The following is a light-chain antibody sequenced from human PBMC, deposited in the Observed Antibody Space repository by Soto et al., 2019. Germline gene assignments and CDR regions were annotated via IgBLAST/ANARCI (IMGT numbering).Light chain of an antibody. CDR1: QSVSSSY. CDR3: QHYGSSRIT. J-gene: IGKJ3*01. Sequence: IVLTQSPGTLSLSPGERAAVACRASQSVSSSYLAWYQQKPGQAPRLLIYGASSRATGIPDRFSGRGSGTDFTLTISRVEPEDFAVYDCQHYGSSRITFGHGTKVD. V-gene: IGKV3-20*01. CDR2: GAS.